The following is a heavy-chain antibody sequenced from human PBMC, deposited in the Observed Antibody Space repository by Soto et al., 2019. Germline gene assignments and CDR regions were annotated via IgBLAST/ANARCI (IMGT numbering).Heavy chain of an antibody. J-gene: IGHJ6*02. Sequence: EGSLRLSCAASGFTFSSYSMNWVRQAPGKGLEWVSSISSSSSYIYYADSVKGRFTISRDNAKNSLYLQMNSLRAEDTAVYYCASAAADVYYYYGMDVWGQGTTVTVSS. CDR3: ASAAADVYYYYGMDV. D-gene: IGHD6-13*01. V-gene: IGHV3-21*01. CDR1: GFTFSSYS. CDR2: ISSSSSYI.